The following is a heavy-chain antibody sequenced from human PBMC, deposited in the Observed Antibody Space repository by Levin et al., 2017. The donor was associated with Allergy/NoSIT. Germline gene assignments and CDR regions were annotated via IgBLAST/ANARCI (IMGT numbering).Heavy chain of an antibody. D-gene: IGHD6-6*01. J-gene: IGHJ4*02. V-gene: IGHV3-48*02. Sequence: GGSLRLSCAASGFSFSTYSMDWVRQAPGKGLEWVSYISGGSSPIYYADSVKGRFTISRDNAKNSLYLQMNSLGDEDTAVYYCARDRSGSSPSSSVSKNPYYFDFWGQGTLVTVSS. CDR3: ARDRSGSSPSSSVSKNPYYFDF. CDR2: ISGGSSPI. CDR1: GFSFSTYS.